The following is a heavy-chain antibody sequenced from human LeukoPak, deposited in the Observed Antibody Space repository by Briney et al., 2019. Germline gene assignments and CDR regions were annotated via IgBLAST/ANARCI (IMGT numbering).Heavy chain of an antibody. J-gene: IGHJ4*02. D-gene: IGHD2-21*01. CDR3: AREDPTVSDFDY. V-gene: IGHV1-69*13. CDR1: GGTFISYA. CDR2: IIPIFGTA. Sequence: SVKVSCKASGGTFISYAISWVRQAPGQGLEWMGGIIPIFGTANYAQKFQGRVTITADESTSTAYMELSSLRSEDTAVYYCAREDPTVSDFDYWGQGTLVTVSS.